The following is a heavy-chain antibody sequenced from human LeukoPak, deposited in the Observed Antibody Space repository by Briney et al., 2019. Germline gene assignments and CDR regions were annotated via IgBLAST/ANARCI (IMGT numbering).Heavy chain of an antibody. V-gene: IGHV4-59*08. Sequence: PSETLSPTCTVSGESISGFYWTWIRQPPGKGLEWIGYIYYSGSTNYNPSLKSRVTISVDTSKNQFSLKLSSVTAADTAVYYCARTWGLGSYFDYWGQGTLVTVSS. CDR2: IYYSGST. D-gene: IGHD3-16*01. CDR1: GESISGFY. CDR3: ARTWGLGSYFDY. J-gene: IGHJ4*02.